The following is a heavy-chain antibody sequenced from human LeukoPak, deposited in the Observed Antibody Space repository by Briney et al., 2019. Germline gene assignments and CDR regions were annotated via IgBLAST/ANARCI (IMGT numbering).Heavy chain of an antibody. CDR2: IWYDGSNK. D-gene: IGHD2-15*01. J-gene: IGHJ4*02. CDR1: GFTFSSYG. V-gene: IGHV3-33*06. CDR3: AKTPNPPYYFDY. Sequence: GGSLRLSCAASGFTFSSYGMHWVRQAPGKGLEWGAVIWYDGSNKYYADSVKGRFTITRDNSKNTLYMQMTGLRAEDTAVYCCAKTPNPPYYFDYWGQGTLVTVSS.